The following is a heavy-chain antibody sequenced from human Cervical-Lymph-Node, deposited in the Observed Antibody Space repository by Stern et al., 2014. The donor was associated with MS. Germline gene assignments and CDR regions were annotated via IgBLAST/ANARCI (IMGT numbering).Heavy chain of an antibody. CDR1: GFALRNSGVS. V-gene: IGHV2-5*02. D-gene: IGHD4-17*01. J-gene: IGHJ3*02. Sequence: ESGPTLVKSTQPLTLTCTFSGFALRNSGVSGAWIRQPPGKALEWLAVIYWEDEKRYSPSLKSRLSITKDASESQVVLTMTNMDPVDTATYYCTHSLHGDYYDAFDTWGQGTMVTVSS. CDR2: IYWEDEK. CDR3: THSLHGDYYDAFDT.